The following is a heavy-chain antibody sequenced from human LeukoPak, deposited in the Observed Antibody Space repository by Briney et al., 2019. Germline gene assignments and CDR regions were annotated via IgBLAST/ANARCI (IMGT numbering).Heavy chain of an antibody. J-gene: IGHJ4*02. D-gene: IGHD6-19*01. CDR2: IYHSGTT. CDR1: GGSISSTNW. V-gene: IGHV4-4*02. Sequence: SETLSLTCTVSGGSISSTNWWSWVRQPPGKGLEWIGEIYHSGTTNYNASLKSRVTISVDTSKNQFSLKLSSVTAADTAVYYCASDGPAPGDRQWLVAWGPPFDYWGQGTLVTVSS. CDR3: ASDGPAPGDRQWLVAWGPPFDY.